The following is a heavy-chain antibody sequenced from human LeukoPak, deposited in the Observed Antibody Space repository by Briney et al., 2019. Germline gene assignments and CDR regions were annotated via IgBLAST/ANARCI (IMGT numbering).Heavy chain of an antibody. J-gene: IGHJ6*02. CDR1: GFTFSNAW. CDR2: IKSKTDGGTT. D-gene: IGHD3-9*01. CDR3: TTQSGRYFDWLLGVGMDV. V-gene: IGHV3-15*01. Sequence: PGGSLRLSCAASGFTFSNAWMSWVRQAPGKGLEWVGRIKSKTDGGTTDYAAPVKGRFTISRDDSKNTLYLQMNSLKTEDTAVYYCTTQSGRYFDWLLGVGMDVWGQGTTVTVSS.